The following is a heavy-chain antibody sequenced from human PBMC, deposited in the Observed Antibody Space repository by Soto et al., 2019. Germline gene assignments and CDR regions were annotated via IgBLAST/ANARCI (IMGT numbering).Heavy chain of an antibody. D-gene: IGHD6-13*01. CDR2: IDPSDSYT. CDR1: GYSFTSYW. V-gene: IGHV5-10-1*01. J-gene: IGHJ3*02. CDR3: ARHAPPALYSKGAFDI. Sequence: PGESLKISCKGSGYSFTSYWISWVRQMPGKGLEWMGRIDPSDSYTNYSPSFQGHVTISADKSISTAYLQWSSLKASDTAMYYCARHAPPALYSKGAFDIWGQGTMVTVSS.